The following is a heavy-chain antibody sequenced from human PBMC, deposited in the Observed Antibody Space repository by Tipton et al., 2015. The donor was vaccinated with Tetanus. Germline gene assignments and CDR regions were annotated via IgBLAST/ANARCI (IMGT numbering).Heavy chain of an antibody. D-gene: IGHD3-10*01. J-gene: IGHJ4*02. V-gene: IGHV3-30*03. Sequence: SLRLSCAASGFTFSSYGMHWVRQAPGKGLEWVAVISYDGSNKDYADSVKGRFTISRDNSKNTLYLQMNSLRAEDTAVYYCARAGGYGSSPNIYYFDYWGQGTLVTVSS. CDR2: ISYDGSNK. CDR3: ARAGGYGSSPNIYYFDY. CDR1: GFTFSSYG.